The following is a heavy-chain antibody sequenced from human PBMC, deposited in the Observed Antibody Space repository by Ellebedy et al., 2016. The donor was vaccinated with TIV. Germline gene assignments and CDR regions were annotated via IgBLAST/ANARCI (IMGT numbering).Heavy chain of an antibody. V-gene: IGHV3-7*04. D-gene: IGHD6-19*01. CDR1: GFTFSNYW. J-gene: IGHJ4*02. CDR3: TRDVGYVAGTGGY. CDR2: IMQDGSEK. Sequence: PGGSLRLSCAGSGFTFSNYWMSWVRQAPGKGLEWVANIMQDGSEKYYVDSVKGRFTISRDNAKNSLYLQMNSLRAENTAVYYCTRDVGYVAGTGGYWGQGTLVTVSS.